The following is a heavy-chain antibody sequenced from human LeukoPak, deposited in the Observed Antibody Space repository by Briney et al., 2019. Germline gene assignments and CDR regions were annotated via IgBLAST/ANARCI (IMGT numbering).Heavy chain of an antibody. J-gene: IGHJ4*02. CDR1: GFTFIPYS. Sequence: GSLRLSCAASGFTFIPYSMNWVRQAPGKGLEWVSSISSSSGYIYYADSVKGRFTISRDNAKNSLYLQMNSLRAEDTAVYYCARSKWSSTNLMPPYFDYWGQGTLVTVSS. V-gene: IGHV3-21*01. CDR2: ISSSSGYI. CDR3: ARSKWSSTNLMPPYFDY. D-gene: IGHD2-2*01.